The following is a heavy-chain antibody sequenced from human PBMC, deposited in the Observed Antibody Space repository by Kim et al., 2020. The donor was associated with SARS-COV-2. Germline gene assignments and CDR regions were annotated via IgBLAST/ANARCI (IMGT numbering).Heavy chain of an antibody. CDR3: ARSKLGDPTYDYGMDV. J-gene: IGHJ6*02. D-gene: IGHD3-16*01. CDR2: VYHNGNT. Sequence: SETLSLTCVVSGGPVRSNVAYWNWIRQAPGKGLEWIGYVYHNGNTHYNPSLTSRVTVSVDTSRNQFFLRLRSATAADTALYYCARSKLGDPTYDYGMDVWGQGTTVSVSS. V-gene: IGHV4-61*08. CDR1: GGPVRSNVAY.